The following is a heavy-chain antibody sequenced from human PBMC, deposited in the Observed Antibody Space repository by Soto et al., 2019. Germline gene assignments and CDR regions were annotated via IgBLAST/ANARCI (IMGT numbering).Heavy chain of an antibody. D-gene: IGHD3-3*01. CDR3: ARLHFYDLWSGSVPMDV. CDR2: IHYTGNT. J-gene: IGHJ6*02. CDR1: GGSVSSGTYQ. V-gene: IGHV4-61*03. Sequence: QVQLQESGPGLVKPSETLSLTCTVSGGSVSSGTYQWSWIRQSPGKGLEWIGYIHYTGNTNYNPSLKSRVSISVDTSKNHFSLKLTSVTAADTALYFCARLHFYDLWSGSVPMDVWGQGTAVTVSS.